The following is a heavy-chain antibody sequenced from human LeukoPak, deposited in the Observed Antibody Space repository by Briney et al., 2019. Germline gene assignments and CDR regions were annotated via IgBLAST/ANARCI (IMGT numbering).Heavy chain of an antibody. CDR3: ARNRDSSGYYYVVDY. CDR1: GFTFSSYA. V-gene: IGHV3-30-3*01. CDR2: ISYDGSNK. J-gene: IGHJ4*02. Sequence: GGSLRLSCAASGFTFSSYAMHWVRQAPGKGLEWVAVISYDGSNKYYADSVKGRFTISRDNSKNTLYLQMNSLRAEDTAAYYCARNRDSSGYYYVVDYWGQGTLVTVSS. D-gene: IGHD3-22*01.